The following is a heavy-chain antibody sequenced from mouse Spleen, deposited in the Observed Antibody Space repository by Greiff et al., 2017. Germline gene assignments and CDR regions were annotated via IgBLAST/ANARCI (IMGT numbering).Heavy chain of an antibody. V-gene: IGHV1-81*01. CDR2: IYPRSGNT. J-gene: IGHJ2*01. Sequence: LVESGAELARPGASVKLSCKASGYTFTSYGISWVKQRTGQGLEWIGEIYPRSGNTYYNEKFKGKATLTADKSSSTAYMELRSLTSEDSAVYFCARIYYYGSSYDYWGQGTTLTVSS. CDR3: ARIYYYGSSYDY. CDR1: GYTFTSYG. D-gene: IGHD1-1*01.